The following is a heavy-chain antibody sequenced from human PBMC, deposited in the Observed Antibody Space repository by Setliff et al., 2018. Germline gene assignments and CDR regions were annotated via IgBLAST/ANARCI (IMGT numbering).Heavy chain of an antibody. CDR2: ISPYNGNT. J-gene: IGHJ3*02. D-gene: IGHD3-3*01. CDR3: ARSSDSGYYHQRDAFDI. CDR1: GYTFTRHG. Sequence: SVKVSCKASGYTFTRHGINWLRQAPGQGLEWLGWISPYNGNTKYAQTVQDRIRMTTDTSTTTSYMELSGLRSDGTAVYFCARSSDSGYYHQRDAFDIWGQGTRVTVSS. V-gene: IGHV1-18*04.